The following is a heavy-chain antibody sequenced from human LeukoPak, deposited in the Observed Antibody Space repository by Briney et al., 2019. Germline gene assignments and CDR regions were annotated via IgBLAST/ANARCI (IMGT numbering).Heavy chain of an antibody. CDR2: ISSTGGTT. CDR3: ARDRLHYGEYEKTFDY. CDR1: GITFSSYG. J-gene: IGHJ4*02. Sequence: GGSLRLSCAASGITFSSYGMSWVRQAPGKGLEWVSSISSTGGTTYYADSVKGRFTISRDNGKNSLYLQMNSLRAEDTAVYYCARDRLHYGEYEKTFDYWGQGTLVTVSS. V-gene: IGHV3-23*01. D-gene: IGHD4-17*01.